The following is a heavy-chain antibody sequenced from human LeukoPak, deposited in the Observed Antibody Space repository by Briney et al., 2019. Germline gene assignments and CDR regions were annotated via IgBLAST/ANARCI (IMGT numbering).Heavy chain of an antibody. CDR2: IRSKAYGGTT. D-gene: IGHD6-19*01. CDR3: TRDGQVAGTNFDY. CDR1: GFTFGDYA. Sequence: PGGSLRLSCTASGFTFGDYAMSWFRQAPGKGLEWVGFIRSKAYGGTTEYAASVKGRFTISRDDSKSIAYLQMNSLKTEDTAVYYCTRDGQVAGTNFDYWGQGTLVTVSS. J-gene: IGHJ4*02. V-gene: IGHV3-49*03.